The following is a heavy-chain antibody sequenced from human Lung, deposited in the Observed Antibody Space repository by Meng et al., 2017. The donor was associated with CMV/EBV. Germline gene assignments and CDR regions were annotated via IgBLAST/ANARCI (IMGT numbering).Heavy chain of an antibody. D-gene: IGHD3-22*01. Sequence: GGSXRLXCAASGFTFSTYAMSWVRQRAGKGLEWVSSIGAPADTHYPDSVQGRFTISREDAKNSLYLQLNSLRAEDTAVYYCARGVRSNSMIVESYYFDSXGQGXLVTVSS. CDR3: ARGVRSNSMIVESYYFDS. V-gene: IGHV3-13*01. CDR2: IGAPADT. CDR1: GFTFSTYA. J-gene: IGHJ4*02.